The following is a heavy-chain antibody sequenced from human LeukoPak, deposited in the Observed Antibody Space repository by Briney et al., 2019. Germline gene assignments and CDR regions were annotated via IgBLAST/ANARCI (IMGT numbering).Heavy chain of an antibody. Sequence: GGSLRLSCSASGFTFDDYAMHWVRQVPGKGLQWVSSIRWNSEASGYADSVTGRFTISRDNAKNSLYLQMNSLRAEDTAVYYCARDLYGDSFDYWGQGTLVTVSS. J-gene: IGHJ4*02. D-gene: IGHD4-17*01. CDR2: IRWNSEAS. CDR1: GFTFDDYA. CDR3: ARDLYGDSFDY. V-gene: IGHV3-9*01.